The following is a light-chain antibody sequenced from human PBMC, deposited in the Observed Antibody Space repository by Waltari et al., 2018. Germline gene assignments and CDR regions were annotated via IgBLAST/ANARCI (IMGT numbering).Light chain of an antibody. CDR1: QSVSKY. Sequence: SCRASQSVSKYLAWYQQKPGQAPRLLIYDASIRATDIPDRFSGSGSGTDFSLTISRLEPEDFAVYYCQKYVNLPATFGQGTKVEIK. CDR3: QKYVNLPAT. V-gene: IGKV3-20*01. CDR2: DAS. J-gene: IGKJ1*01.